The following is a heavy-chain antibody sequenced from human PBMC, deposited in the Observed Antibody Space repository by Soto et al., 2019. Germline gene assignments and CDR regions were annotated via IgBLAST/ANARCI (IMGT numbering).Heavy chain of an antibody. CDR2: IKQDGSEK. Sequence: GGSLRLSCAASGLTFNTYSMHWVRQSPGKGLEWVANIKQDGSEKYYVDSVKGRFTISRDNAKNSLYLQMNSLRAEDTAVYYCARVPESPYCSSTSCRSYYFDYWGQGTLVTVSS. CDR1: GLTFNTYS. V-gene: IGHV3-7*01. CDR3: ARVPESPYCSSTSCRSYYFDY. J-gene: IGHJ4*02. D-gene: IGHD2-2*01.